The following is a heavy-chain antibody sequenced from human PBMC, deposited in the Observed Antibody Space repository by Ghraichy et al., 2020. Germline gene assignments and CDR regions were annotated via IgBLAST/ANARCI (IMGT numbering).Heavy chain of an antibody. J-gene: IGHJ4*02. Sequence: GGSLRLSCAASGFTFSSYWMSWVRQAPGKGLEWVANIKEDGSEKYYVDSVKGRFTISRDNAKNSLYLQMDSLRADDTAVYYCARGNSDRFNFLDNWGQGTLVTVSS. CDR3: ARGNSDRFNFLDN. V-gene: IGHV3-7*03. CDR2: IKEDGSEK. D-gene: IGHD3-3*01. CDR1: GFTFSSYW.